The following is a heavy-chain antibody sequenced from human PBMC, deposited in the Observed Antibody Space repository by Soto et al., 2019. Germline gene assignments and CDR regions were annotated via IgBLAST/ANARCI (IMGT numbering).Heavy chain of an antibody. J-gene: IGHJ3*02. CDR3: ARISNFDFWSGPDALDI. D-gene: IGHD3-3*01. CDR1: GGSINNNNYY. Sequence: SETLSLTCTVSGGSINNNNYYWGWIRQPPGKGLEWIGNIYYSGSTYYNPSLKSRVTLSVDTSKNQFSLRLSSVTAADTAVYYCARISNFDFWSGPDALDIWGQGTMVT. V-gene: IGHV4-39*01. CDR2: IYYSGST.